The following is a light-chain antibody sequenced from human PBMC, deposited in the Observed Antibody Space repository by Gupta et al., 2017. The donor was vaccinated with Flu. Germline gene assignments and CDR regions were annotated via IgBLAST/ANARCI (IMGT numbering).Light chain of an antibody. CDR2: KDT. V-gene: IGLV3-25*03. CDR3: QSADSTATYII. J-gene: IGLJ2*01. Sequence: GDTVSKQYTYWYQQKPGQAPVLVIKKDTERPSGIPERFAGSSSGTTVTLTISGVQAEDEADYHCQSADSTATYIIFGGGTKLTVL. CDR1: TVSKQY.